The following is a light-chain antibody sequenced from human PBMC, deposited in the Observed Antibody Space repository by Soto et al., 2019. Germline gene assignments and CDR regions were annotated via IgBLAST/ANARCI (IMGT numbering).Light chain of an antibody. J-gene: IGKJ3*01. CDR2: EAS. CDR1: QSISSY. Sequence: DIQMTQSPSPLSASVGDRVYITCRTSQSISSYLNWYQAKPGKAPKLLIYEASTLESGVPSRFIGSGSGTDFTLTISSLQPEDSATYYCQQSYGSPPFTFGPGTRVDI. V-gene: IGKV1-39*01. CDR3: QQSYGSPPFT.